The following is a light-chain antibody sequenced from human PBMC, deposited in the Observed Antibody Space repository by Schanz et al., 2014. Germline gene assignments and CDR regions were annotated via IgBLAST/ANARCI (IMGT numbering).Light chain of an antibody. J-gene: IGLJ2*01. CDR3: SSYTISTTLV. Sequence: QSVLTQPASVSGSPGQTITISCTGTSSDVGGYNFVSWYQQHPGKAPKLMIYDVSNRPSGVSNRFSGSKSGNTASLIISGLQAEDEADYYCSSYTISTTLVFGGGTKLTVL. CDR1: SSDVGGYNF. V-gene: IGLV2-14*01. CDR2: DVS.